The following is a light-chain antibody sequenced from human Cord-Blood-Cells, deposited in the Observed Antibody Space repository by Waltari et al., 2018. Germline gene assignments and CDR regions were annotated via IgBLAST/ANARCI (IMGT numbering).Light chain of an antibody. Sequence: DIQMTQSPSSLSASVGDRVTITCQASQDISNYLNWYQQKPGKAPKLLIYDASNLETGVPSRFSGSGSGTDFTFTISSLQPEDIATYYCQQYDNLQLTFGGGXKVEI. V-gene: IGKV1-33*01. CDR2: DAS. CDR3: QQYDNLQLT. CDR1: QDISNY. J-gene: IGKJ4*01.